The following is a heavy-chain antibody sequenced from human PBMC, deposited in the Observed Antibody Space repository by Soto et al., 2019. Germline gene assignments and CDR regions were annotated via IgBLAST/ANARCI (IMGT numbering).Heavy chain of an antibody. CDR1: EFSFSDYW. D-gene: IGHD2-21*01. J-gene: IGHJ4*02. CDR3: ARDPSSQIAIRDY. V-gene: IGHV3-7*01. Sequence: GGSLRLSCAASEFSFSDYWMAWVRQAPGKGLEWVANLDQGGGEKHYVDSVKGRFTISRDNAKNSLYLQMNSLRAEDTAVYYCARDPSSQIAIRDYWGQGTLVTVSS. CDR2: LDQGGGEK.